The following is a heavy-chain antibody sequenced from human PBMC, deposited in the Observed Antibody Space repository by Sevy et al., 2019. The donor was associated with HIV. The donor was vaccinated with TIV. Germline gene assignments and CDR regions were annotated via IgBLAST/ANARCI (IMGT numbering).Heavy chain of an antibody. Sequence: GGSLRLSCAASGFTFSSYSMNWVRQAPGKGLEWVSSISSSSSYIYYADSVKGRFTISRDNAKNSLHLQMNSLRAEDTAVYYCARVGITMIDYYYYYMDVWGKGTTVTVSS. CDR1: GFTFSSYS. CDR3: ARVGITMIDYYYYYMDV. CDR2: ISSSSSYI. J-gene: IGHJ6*03. D-gene: IGHD3-22*01. V-gene: IGHV3-21*01.